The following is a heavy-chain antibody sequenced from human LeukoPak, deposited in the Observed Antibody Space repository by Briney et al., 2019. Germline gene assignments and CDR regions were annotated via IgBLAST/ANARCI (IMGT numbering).Heavy chain of an antibody. Sequence: SQTLSLTCAISGDSVSSNSVTWNWIRQSPSRGLEWLGRTYYRSTWYNDYAVSVRGRITVNPDTSKNQFSLHLNSVTPEDTAVYYCARRLTQYDCFDPWGKGILVTVSS. CDR1: GDSVSSNSVT. CDR2: TYYRSTWYN. J-gene: IGHJ5*02. V-gene: IGHV6-1*01. CDR3: ARRLTQYDCFDP. D-gene: IGHD2-2*01.